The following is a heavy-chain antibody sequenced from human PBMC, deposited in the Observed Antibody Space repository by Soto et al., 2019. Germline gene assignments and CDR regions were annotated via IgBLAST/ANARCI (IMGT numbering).Heavy chain of an antibody. J-gene: IGHJ4*02. CDR3: AAALSGYTPNYDY. CDR2: ISDTGGST. Sequence: GGSLRLSCVASGFTFTNYGMNWVRQAPGKGLEWVSAISDTGGSTFYADSAKGRFTISRDNSKNTLYLQMDGLRSEETAIYYCAAALSGYTPNYDYWGQGTPVTVSS. CDR1: GFTFTNYG. V-gene: IGHV3-23*01. D-gene: IGHD5-18*01.